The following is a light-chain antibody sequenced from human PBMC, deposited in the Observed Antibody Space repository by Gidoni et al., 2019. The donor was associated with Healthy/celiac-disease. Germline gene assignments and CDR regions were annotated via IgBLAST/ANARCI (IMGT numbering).Light chain of an antibody. CDR1: QSISSY. V-gene: IGKV1-39*01. CDR2: AAS. J-gene: IGKJ3*01. CDR3: QQSYSTPFT. Sequence: DFQICHSPCSLSASVGDRVTITCRASQSISSYLNWYQQRPGKATKLLIYAASSLQSGVPSRFSGSESGKDLTLPISSLQPEDFATYNCQQSYSTPFTFGPGTKVDIK.